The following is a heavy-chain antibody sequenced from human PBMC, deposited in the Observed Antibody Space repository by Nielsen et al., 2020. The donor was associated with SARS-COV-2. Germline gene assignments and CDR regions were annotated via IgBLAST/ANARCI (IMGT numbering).Heavy chain of an antibody. CDR3: ARPEKSRDCSSTSCSFDAFDI. J-gene: IGHJ3*02. D-gene: IGHD2-2*01. V-gene: IGHV4-39*01. CDR1: GGSISSSSYY. CDR2: IYYSGST. Sequence: SETLSLTCTVSGGSISSSSYYWGWIRQPPGRGLEWIGSIYYSGSTYYNPSLKSRVTISVDTSKNQFSLKLSSVTAADTAVYYCARPEKSRDCSSTSCSFDAFDIWGQGTMVTVSS.